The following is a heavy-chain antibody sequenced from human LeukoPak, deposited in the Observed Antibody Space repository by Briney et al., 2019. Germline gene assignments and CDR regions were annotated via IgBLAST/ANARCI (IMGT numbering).Heavy chain of an antibody. Sequence: ASVKVSCKASAYIFSNYGISWVRQAPGQGLEWMGWISAKNGYTNYIQKFRGRVTMTTDTSTSTAYMELWSLRSDDTAVYYCARDVPATTPFDYWGQGTLVTVSS. V-gene: IGHV1-18*01. CDR1: AYIFSNYG. D-gene: IGHD1-7*01. CDR3: ARDVPATTPFDY. J-gene: IGHJ4*02. CDR2: ISAKNGYT.